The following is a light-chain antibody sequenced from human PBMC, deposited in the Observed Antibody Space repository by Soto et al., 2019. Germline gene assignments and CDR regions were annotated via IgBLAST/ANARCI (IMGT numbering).Light chain of an antibody. CDR3: QSHDNSLSGWV. Sequence: QSVLTQPPSVSGAPGLRVTISCTGSSSNIGAGHDVHWYQQLPGTAPKLLIYGNTNRPSGVPDRFSGSKSGTPASLAITGLQAEDEADYYCQSHDNSLSGWVFGGGTKLTVL. CDR2: GNT. CDR1: SSNIGAGHD. J-gene: IGLJ2*01. V-gene: IGLV1-40*01.